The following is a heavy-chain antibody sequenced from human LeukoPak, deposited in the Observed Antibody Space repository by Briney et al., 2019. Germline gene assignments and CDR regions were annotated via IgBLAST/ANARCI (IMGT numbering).Heavy chain of an antibody. CDR3: ARGRRFQSLLPFDY. J-gene: IGHJ4*02. V-gene: IGHV1-2*02. CDR1: GYTFTGYY. Sequence: GASVKVSCKTSGYTFTGYYMHWVRQAPGQGLEWMGWINPNSGGTNYAQKFQGRVTMTRDTSISTAYMELSRLRSDDTAVYYCARGRRFQSLLPFDYWSQGTLVTVSS. CDR2: INPNSGGT. D-gene: IGHD2-15*01.